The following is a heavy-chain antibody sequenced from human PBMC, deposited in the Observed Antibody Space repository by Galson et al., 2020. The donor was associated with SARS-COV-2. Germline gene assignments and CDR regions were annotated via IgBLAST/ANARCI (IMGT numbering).Heavy chain of an antibody. D-gene: IGHD1-7*01. Sequence: DSLKGRFTISRDNAKNSLYLQMDSLRPEDTAVYFCAREGTNWNSIPADAFDIWGQGTMVTVSS. J-gene: IGHJ3*02. CDR3: AREGTNWNSIPADAFDI. V-gene: IGHV3-21*01.